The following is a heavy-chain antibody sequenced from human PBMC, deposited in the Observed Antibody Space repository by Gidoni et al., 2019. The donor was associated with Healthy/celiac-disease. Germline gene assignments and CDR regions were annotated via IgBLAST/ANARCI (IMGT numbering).Heavy chain of an antibody. CDR2: IYYSGST. CDR3: ARGPHCGGDCYWRWFDP. CDR1: GGSISSYY. V-gene: IGHV4-59*01. D-gene: IGHD2-21*02. J-gene: IGHJ5*02. Sequence: QVQLQASGPGLVKPSETLSLTCTVSGGSISSYYWSWIRQPPGKGLEWIGYIYYSGSTNYNPSLKSRVTISVDTSKNQFSLKLSSVTAADTAVYYCARGPHCGGDCYWRWFDPWGQGTLVTVSS.